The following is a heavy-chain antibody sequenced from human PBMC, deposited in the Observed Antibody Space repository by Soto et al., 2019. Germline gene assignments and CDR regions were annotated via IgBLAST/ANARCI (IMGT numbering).Heavy chain of an antibody. Sequence: PGGSLRLSCAASGFTFRSYGMHWVRQAPGKGLEWVAVIWDDGSDKKYADSVKGRFTVSRDNSKNTLFLQMNSLRAEDTAVYYCAKSKAPVVTRFLRAYGMDVWGQGTTVTASS. J-gene: IGHJ6*02. CDR3: AKSKAPVVTRFLRAYGMDV. V-gene: IGHV3-30*02. CDR1: GFTFRSYG. D-gene: IGHD2-21*02. CDR2: IWDDGSDK.